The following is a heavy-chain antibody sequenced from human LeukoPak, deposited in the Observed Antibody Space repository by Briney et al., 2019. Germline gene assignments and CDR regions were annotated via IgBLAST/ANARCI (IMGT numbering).Heavy chain of an antibody. CDR1: GFTFDDYG. V-gene: IGHV3-20*04. D-gene: IGHD1-1*01. CDR3: ARDPPDNWNFEYNWFDP. CDR2: INWNGGST. J-gene: IGHJ5*02. Sequence: GGSLRLSCAASGFTFDDYGMSWVRQAPGKGLEWLSGINWNGGSTDYADSVKGRFTISRDNAKNSLYLQMNSLRAADTALYYCARDPPDNWNFEYNWFDPWGQGTLVTVSS.